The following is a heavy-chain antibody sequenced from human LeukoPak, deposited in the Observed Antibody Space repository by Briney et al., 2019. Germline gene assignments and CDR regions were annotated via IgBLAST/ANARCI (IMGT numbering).Heavy chain of an antibody. J-gene: IGHJ4*02. CDR1: GFTFSSYE. D-gene: IGHD1-26*01. V-gene: IGHV3-48*03. CDR2: ISSSGSTI. Sequence: GGSLRLSCAASGFTFSSYEMNWVRQAPGKGLEWVSYISSSGSTIYYADSVKGRFTISRDNAKNSLYLQMNSLRAEDTAVYYCARAGWEPLAFDYWGQGTLVIVSS. CDR3: ARAGWEPLAFDY.